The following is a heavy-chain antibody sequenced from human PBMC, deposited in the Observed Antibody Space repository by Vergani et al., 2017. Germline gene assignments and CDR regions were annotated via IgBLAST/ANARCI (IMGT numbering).Heavy chain of an antibody. J-gene: IGHJ6*02. Sequence: QVQLVESGGGVVQPGGSLRLSCAASGFTFSSYGMHWVRQAPGKGLEWVAFIRYDGSNKYYADSVKGRFTLSSDNSKNTLYLQMNSLRAEDTAVYYCAKDLIGAFYYGSWSDVWGQGTTVTVSS. D-gene: IGHD3-10*01. CDR1: GFTFSSYG. V-gene: IGHV3-30*02. CDR3: AKDLIGAFYYGSWSDV. CDR2: IRYDGSNK.